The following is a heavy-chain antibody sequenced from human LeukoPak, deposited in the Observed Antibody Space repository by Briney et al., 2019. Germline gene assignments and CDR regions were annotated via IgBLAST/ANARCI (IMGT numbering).Heavy chain of an antibody. CDR1: GFTFSSYG. V-gene: IGHV3-30*02. D-gene: IGHD4-11*01. CDR3: AKNRDSDSSRIRKYYFDY. Sequence: GGSLRLSCVASGFTFSSYGMHWVRQAPGKGLEWVAFIQYDGSNKYYADSVKGRFTVSRDNSENTLYLQINSLRAEDTAVYYCAKNRDSDSSRIRKYYFDYWGQGTLVTVSS. J-gene: IGHJ4*02. CDR2: IQYDGSNK.